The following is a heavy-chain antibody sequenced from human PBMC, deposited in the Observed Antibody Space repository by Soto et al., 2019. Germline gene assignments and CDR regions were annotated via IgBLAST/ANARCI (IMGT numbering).Heavy chain of an antibody. CDR2: IWYDGSNK. Sequence: PGGSLRLSCAASGFTFSSYGMHWVRQAPGKGLEWVAVIWYDGSNKYYADSVKGRFTISRDNSKNTLYLQMNSLRAEDTAVYYCARVGYSSGWFDPWGQGTLVTVSS. J-gene: IGHJ5*02. CDR1: GFTFSSYG. V-gene: IGHV3-33*01. D-gene: IGHD6-19*01. CDR3: ARVGYSSGWFDP.